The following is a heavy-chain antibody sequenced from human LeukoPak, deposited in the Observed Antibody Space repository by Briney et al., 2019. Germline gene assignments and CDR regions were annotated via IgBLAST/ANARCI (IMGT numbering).Heavy chain of an antibody. CDR3: AFVPLWSMKNDAFDI. V-gene: IGHV4-59*01. J-gene: IGHJ3*02. D-gene: IGHD2-21*01. Sequence: SETLSLTCTVSGGSISSYYWSWIRQPPGKGLEWIGYIYYSGSTNYNPSLKSRVTISVDTSKNQFSLKLSSVTAADTAVHYCAFVPLWSMKNDAFDIWGQGTMVTVSS. CDR1: GGSISSYY. CDR2: IYYSGST.